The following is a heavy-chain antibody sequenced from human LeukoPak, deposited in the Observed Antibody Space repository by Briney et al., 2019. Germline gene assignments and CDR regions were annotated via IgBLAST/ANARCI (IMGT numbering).Heavy chain of an antibody. CDR3: ARYYGGNFDAFDI. CDR1: GGSFSGYY. Sequence: PSETLSLTCAVYGGSFSGYYWSWIRQPPGKGLELIGEINHSGSTNYNPSLKRRVTISVDTSKNQFSLKLSSVTAADTAVYYCARYYGGNFDAFDIWGQGTMVTVSS. V-gene: IGHV4-34*01. D-gene: IGHD4-23*01. CDR2: INHSGST. J-gene: IGHJ3*02.